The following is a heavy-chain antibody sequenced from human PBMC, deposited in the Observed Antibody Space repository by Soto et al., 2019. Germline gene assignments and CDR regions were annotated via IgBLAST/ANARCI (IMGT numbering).Heavy chain of an antibody. Sequence: SETLSLTCTVSGGSISSYYWSWIRQPPGKGLEWIGYIYYSGSTNYNPSLKSRVTISVDTSKNQFSLKLSSVTAADTAVYYCARAGYGYGDIDYWGQGTLVTVS. CDR3: ARAGYGYGDIDY. CDR1: GGSISSYY. V-gene: IGHV4-59*01. J-gene: IGHJ4*02. D-gene: IGHD4-17*01. CDR2: IYYSGST.